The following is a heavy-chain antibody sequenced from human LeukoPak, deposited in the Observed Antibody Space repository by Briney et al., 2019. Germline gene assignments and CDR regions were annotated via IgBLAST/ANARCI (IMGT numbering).Heavy chain of an antibody. CDR3: ARMVRSGAFDI. D-gene: IGHD3-10*01. CDR1: GGSISSYY. J-gene: IGHJ3*02. Sequence: SETLSLTCTVSGGSISSYYWSWIRQPPGKGLEWIGYIYYSGSTNYNPSLKSRVTISVDTSKNQFSLKLSSVTAADTAVYYCARMVRSGAFDIWGQGTMVTVSS. V-gene: IGHV4-59*01. CDR2: IYYSGST.